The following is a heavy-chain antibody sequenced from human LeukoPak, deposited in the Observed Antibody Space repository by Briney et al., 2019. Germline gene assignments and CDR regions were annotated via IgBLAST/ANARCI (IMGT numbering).Heavy chain of an antibody. CDR2: IYYTGTT. CDR1: GGSITDTNYY. D-gene: IGHD2-15*01. Sequence: SETLSLTCSVSGGSITDTNYYWAWIRQPPGKGLEWIANIYYTGTTNYNPSLKSRVTISVDTSKNQFSLKLSSVTAADTAVYYCARGRSGCSGGSCYSHFPFDYWGQGTLVTVSS. V-gene: IGHV4-39*07. J-gene: IGHJ4*02. CDR3: ARGRSGCSGGSCYSHFPFDY.